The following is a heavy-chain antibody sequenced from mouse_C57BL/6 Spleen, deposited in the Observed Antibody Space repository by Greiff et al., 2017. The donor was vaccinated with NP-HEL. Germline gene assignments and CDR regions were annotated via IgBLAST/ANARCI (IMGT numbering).Heavy chain of an antibody. CDR1: GYTFTDYY. Sequence: VQLKQSGPVLVKPGASVKMSCKASGYTFTDYYMNWVKQSHGKSLEWIGVINPYNGGTSYNQKFKGKATLTVDKSSSTAYMELNSLTSEDSAVYYCASGITTVVAWYFDVWGTGTTVTVSS. CDR2: INPYNGGT. V-gene: IGHV1-19*01. D-gene: IGHD1-1*01. J-gene: IGHJ1*03. CDR3: ASGITTVVAWYFDV.